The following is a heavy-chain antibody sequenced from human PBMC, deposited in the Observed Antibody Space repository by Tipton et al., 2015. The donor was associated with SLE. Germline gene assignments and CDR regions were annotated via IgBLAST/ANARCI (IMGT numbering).Heavy chain of an antibody. J-gene: IGHJ5*02. CDR1: GFTFSSYW. CDR3: ARDSDAGWFDP. D-gene: IGHD1-26*01. Sequence: GSLRLSCAASGFTFSSYWMSWVRQAPGKGLEWLANIKQDGSEKYYVDSVKGRFTISRDNAKNSLYLQMNSLRAEDTAVYYCARDSDAGWFDPWGQGTLVTVSS. CDR2: IKQDGSEK. V-gene: IGHV3-7*01.